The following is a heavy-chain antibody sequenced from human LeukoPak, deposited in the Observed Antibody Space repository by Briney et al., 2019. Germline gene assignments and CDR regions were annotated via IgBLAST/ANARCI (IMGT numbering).Heavy chain of an antibody. V-gene: IGHV3-43*02. D-gene: IGHD3-3*01. CDR3: AKDRYYDFWSGYYGYYYYMDV. CDR1: GFTLDDYA. J-gene: IGHJ6*03. Sequence: GGSLRLSCAASGFTLDDYAIHWVRQAPGKGLEWVSLISGDGGSTYYADSVKGRFTISRDNSKNSLYLQMNSLRTEDTALYYCAKDRYYDFWSGYYGYYYYMDVWGKGTTVTVSS. CDR2: ISGDGGST.